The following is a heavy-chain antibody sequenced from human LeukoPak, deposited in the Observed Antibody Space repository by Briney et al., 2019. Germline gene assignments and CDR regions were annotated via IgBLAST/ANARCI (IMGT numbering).Heavy chain of an antibody. Sequence: SVKVSCKASGGTFSSYAISWVRQAPGQGLEWMGGIIPIFGTANYAQKFQGRVTITADESTSTAYMELSSLRSEDTAVYYCARDLNPPGYYYYYYMDVWGKGTTVTVSS. CDR1: GGTFSSYA. CDR3: ARDLNPPGYYYYYYMDV. V-gene: IGHV1-69*13. J-gene: IGHJ6*03. CDR2: IIPIFGTA.